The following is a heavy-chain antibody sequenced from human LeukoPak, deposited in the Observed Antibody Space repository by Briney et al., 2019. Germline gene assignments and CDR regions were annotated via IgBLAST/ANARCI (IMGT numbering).Heavy chain of an antibody. CDR1: GFIFSNYA. V-gene: IGHV3-30*02. D-gene: IGHD1-26*01. J-gene: IGHJ4*02. CDR2: IRYDGGNT. CDR3: ATGILSGSRFDY. Sequence: GGSLRLSCAASGFIFSNYAMQWVRQAPGMGLEWVAFIRYDGGNTYYADSVKGRFTISRDNSKNTLYLQMNSLRTEDTAVYYCATGILSGSRFDYWGQGTLVTVSS.